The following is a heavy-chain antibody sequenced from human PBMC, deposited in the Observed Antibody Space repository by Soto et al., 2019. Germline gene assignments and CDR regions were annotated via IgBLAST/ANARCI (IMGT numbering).Heavy chain of an antibody. D-gene: IGHD6-13*01. Sequence: GGSLRLSCAASGFTFSSYSMNWVRQAPGKGLERVSSISSSSSYIYYADSVKGRFTISRDNAKNSLYLQMNSLRAEDTAVYYCARDSHKIAAAAYRNWFDPWGQGTLVTVSS. CDR2: ISSSSSYI. V-gene: IGHV3-21*01. CDR1: GFTFSSYS. CDR3: ARDSHKIAAAAYRNWFDP. J-gene: IGHJ5*02.